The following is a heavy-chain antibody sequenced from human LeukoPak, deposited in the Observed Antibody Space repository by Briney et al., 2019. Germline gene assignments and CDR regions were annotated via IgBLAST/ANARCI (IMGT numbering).Heavy chain of an antibody. D-gene: IGHD2-2*01. Sequence: SVKVSCKASSYTFISYAISWVRQAPGQGLEWMGGIIPIFGTANYAQKFQGRVTITTDESTSTAYMELSSLRSEDTAVYYCARNXXXCXSTSCSSFDYWGQGTLVTVSS. CDR1: SYTFISYA. J-gene: IGHJ4*02. V-gene: IGHV1-69*05. CDR2: IIPIFGTA. CDR3: ARNXXXCXSTSCSSFDY.